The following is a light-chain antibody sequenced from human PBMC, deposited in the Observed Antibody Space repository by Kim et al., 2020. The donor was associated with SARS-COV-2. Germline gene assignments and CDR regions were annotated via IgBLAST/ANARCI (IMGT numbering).Light chain of an antibody. CDR3: QQYNLYPYT. Sequence: DIQMTQSPSTLSASVGDTVTIACRAGYMISAWLAWYQQKPGKAPKLLIYQASTLQNGVPSRFSGSGFGTEFTLTISNLQPEDFASYYCQQYNLYPYTFGQGTKLEIK. CDR2: QAS. CDR1: YMISAW. J-gene: IGKJ2*01. V-gene: IGKV1-5*03.